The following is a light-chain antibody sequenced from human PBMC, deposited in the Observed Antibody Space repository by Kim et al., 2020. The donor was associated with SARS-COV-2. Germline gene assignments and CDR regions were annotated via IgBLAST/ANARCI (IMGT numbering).Light chain of an antibody. CDR1: QSVGRN. CDR2: DAY. Sequence: FVLTQSPATLFLSPGERATLSCRASQSVGRNLAWYQQKPGQTPRPIISDAYNRAPGVPARFSGSGSGTDLTLTITSLEPEDFAVYYCQYNKTFGQGTKVDIK. V-gene: IGKV3-11*01. CDR3: QYNKT. J-gene: IGKJ1*01.